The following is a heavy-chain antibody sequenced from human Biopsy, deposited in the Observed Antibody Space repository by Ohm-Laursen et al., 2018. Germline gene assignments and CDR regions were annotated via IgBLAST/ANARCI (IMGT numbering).Heavy chain of an antibody. CDR3: ARVAGGYAYYYGMDV. J-gene: IGHJ6*02. CDR2: IYYDGIT. CDR1: GYSVTNDYY. V-gene: IGHV4-38-2*01. D-gene: IGHD5-12*01. Sequence: SETLSLTCAVSGYSVTNDYYWGRIRQPPGKGLEWIGNIYYDGITYYNPSLKSRVAMSVDTSKNQFSLRLTSVTAADTAVYYCARVAGGYAYYYGMDVWGQGTTVTVSS.